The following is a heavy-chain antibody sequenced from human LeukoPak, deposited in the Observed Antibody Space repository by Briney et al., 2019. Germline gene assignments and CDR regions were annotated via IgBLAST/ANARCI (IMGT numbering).Heavy chain of an antibody. CDR3: ASTGMATIYTPFDY. Sequence: ASVKVSCKASGGTFSSYAISWVRQAPGQGLEWMGGIIPIFGTANYAQKFQGRVTITTDESTSTAYMELSSLRSEDTAVYYCASTGMATIYTPFDYWGRGTLVTVSS. CDR2: IIPIFGTA. CDR1: GGTFSSYA. V-gene: IGHV1-69*05. J-gene: IGHJ4*02. D-gene: IGHD5-24*01.